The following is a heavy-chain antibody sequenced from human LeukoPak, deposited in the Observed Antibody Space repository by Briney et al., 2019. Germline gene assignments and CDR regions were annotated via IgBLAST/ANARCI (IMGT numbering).Heavy chain of an antibody. D-gene: IGHD3-22*01. V-gene: IGHV3-30*03. CDR1: GFTFSSYG. J-gene: IGHJ3*02. CDR2: ISYDGSNK. CDR3: AREGDSSGYYLDAVDI. Sequence: GGSLRLSCAASGFTFSSYGMHWVRQAPGKGLEWVAVISYDGSNKYYADSVKGRFTISRDDAKNTLYLQMNSLRGEDTAVYYCAREGDSSGYYLDAVDIWGQGTMVTVSS.